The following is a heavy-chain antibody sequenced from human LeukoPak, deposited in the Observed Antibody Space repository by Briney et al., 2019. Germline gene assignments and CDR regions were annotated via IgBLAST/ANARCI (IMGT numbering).Heavy chain of an antibody. CDR2: IIPIFGTA. J-gene: IGHJ4*02. CDR3: AIRGYCSSTSCYDDY. V-gene: IGHV1-69*13. Sequence: ASVKVSCKASGGTFSSYAISWVRQAPGQGLEWVGGIIPIFGTANYAQKFQGRVTITADESTSTAYMELSSLRSEDTAVYYCAIRGYCSSTSCYDDYWGQGTLVTVSS. D-gene: IGHD2-2*01. CDR1: GGTFSSYA.